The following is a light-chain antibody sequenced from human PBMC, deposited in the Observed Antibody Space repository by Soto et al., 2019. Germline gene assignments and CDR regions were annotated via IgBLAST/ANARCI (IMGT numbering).Light chain of an antibody. CDR3: QQYNNWPPLT. CDR1: QSVSSN. CDR2: GAS. J-gene: IGKJ5*01. V-gene: IGKV3D-15*01. Sequence: EIVMTQSPATLSVSPGERGPLSRWSSQSVSSNLAWYQQKPGQAPRLLIYGASTRATGIPARFSGSGSGTEFTLTISSLQSEDFAVYYCQQYNNWPPLTFGQGTRLEIK.